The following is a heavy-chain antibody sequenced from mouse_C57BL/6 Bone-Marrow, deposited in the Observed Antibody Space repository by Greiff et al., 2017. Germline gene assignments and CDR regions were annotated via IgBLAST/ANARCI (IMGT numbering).Heavy chain of an antibody. V-gene: IGHV1-81*01. J-gene: IGHJ3*01. D-gene: IGHD1-1*01. CDR3: ANSYGSSAWFAY. CDR2: IYPRSGNT. CDR1: GYTFTSYG. Sequence: QVQLQQSGAELARPGASVKLSCKASGYTFTSYGISWVKQRTGQGLEWIGEIYPRSGNTYYNEKFKGKATLTADKSSSTAYMELRSLTSEDSAVYFCANSYGSSAWFAYWGQGTLVTVSA.